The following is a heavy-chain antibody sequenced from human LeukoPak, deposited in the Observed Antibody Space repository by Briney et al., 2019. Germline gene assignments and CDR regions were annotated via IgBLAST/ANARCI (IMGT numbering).Heavy chain of an antibody. V-gene: IGHV4-34*01. D-gene: IGHD1-26*01. J-gene: IGHJ4*02. CDR3: ARGRQWELPTHFDY. CDR2: NNHSGST. CDR1: GGSFSGYY. Sequence: SETLSLTCAVYGGSFSGYYWSWIRQPPGKGLEWIGENNHSGSTNYNPSLKSRVTISVDTSKNQFSLKLSSVTAADTAVYYCARGRQWELPTHFDYWGQGTLVTISS.